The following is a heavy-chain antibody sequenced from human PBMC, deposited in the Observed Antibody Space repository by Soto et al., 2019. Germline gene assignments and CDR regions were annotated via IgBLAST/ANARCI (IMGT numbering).Heavy chain of an antibody. CDR3: TRNRAKFDT. CDR2: IKQDGSEK. CDR1: GLTFTTYW. D-gene: IGHD1-26*01. Sequence: GGSLRLSCVASGLTFTTYWMTWVRQAPGKGLEWVANIKQDGSEKYYVDSVKGRFTISRDDAENSLYLQMNNLRAEDTAVYYCTRNRAKFDTWRQGTPVTVSS. V-gene: IGHV3-7*01. J-gene: IGHJ5*02.